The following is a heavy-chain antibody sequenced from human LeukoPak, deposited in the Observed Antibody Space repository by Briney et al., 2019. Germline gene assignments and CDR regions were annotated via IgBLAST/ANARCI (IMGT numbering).Heavy chain of an antibody. Sequence: SVKVSCKASGGTFSSYAISWVRQAPGQGLEWMGGIIPIFGTANYAQKFQGRVTITTDESTSTAYMELSSLRSEDTAVYYCAGRFRVNYYDSSGYYSGALDYWGQGTLVTVSS. CDR3: AGRFRVNYYDSSGYYSGALDY. CDR2: IIPIFGTA. D-gene: IGHD3-22*01. J-gene: IGHJ4*02. V-gene: IGHV1-69*05. CDR1: GGTFSSYA.